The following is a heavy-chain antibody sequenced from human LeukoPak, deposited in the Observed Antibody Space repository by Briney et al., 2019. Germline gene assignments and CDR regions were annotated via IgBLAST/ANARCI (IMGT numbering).Heavy chain of an antibody. J-gene: IGHJ4*02. V-gene: IGHV4-59*01. CDR2: IYYSGST. Sequence: SETLSLTCTVSGGSINGYYWNWIRQPPGKGLEWIGYIYYSGSTNYNPSLKSRVTISVDTSKNHFSLKLSSVTAADTAVYYCARSGSYPYWGQGTLVTVSS. D-gene: IGHD1-26*01. CDR3: ARSGSYPY. CDR1: GGSINGYY.